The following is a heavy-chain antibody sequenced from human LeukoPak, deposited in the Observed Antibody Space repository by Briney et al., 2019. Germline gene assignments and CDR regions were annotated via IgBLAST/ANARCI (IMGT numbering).Heavy chain of an antibody. CDR3: AKALIRGYSYEDWFDP. CDR2: ISWNSGSI. V-gene: IGHV3-9*01. Sequence: SLRLSCAASGFTFDDYAMHWVRQAPGKGLEWVSGISWNSGSIGYADSVKGRFTISRDNAKNSLYLQMNSLRAEDTALYYCAKALIRGYSYEDWFDPWGQGTLVTVSS. J-gene: IGHJ5*02. CDR1: GFTFDDYA. D-gene: IGHD5-18*01.